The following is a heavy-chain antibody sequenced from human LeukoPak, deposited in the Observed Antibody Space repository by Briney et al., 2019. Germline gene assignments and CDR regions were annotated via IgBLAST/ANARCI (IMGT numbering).Heavy chain of an antibody. V-gene: IGHV3-21*01. Sequence: GGSLRLSCAASGFTFSSYSMNWVSQAPGKGLEWVSSISSSSSYIYYADSVKGRFTISRDNAKNSLYLQMNSLRAEDTAVYYCARDGDEVVYFDYWGQGTLVTVSS. CDR3: ARDGDEVVYFDY. J-gene: IGHJ4*02. D-gene: IGHD2-15*01. CDR2: ISSSSSYI. CDR1: GFTFSSYS.